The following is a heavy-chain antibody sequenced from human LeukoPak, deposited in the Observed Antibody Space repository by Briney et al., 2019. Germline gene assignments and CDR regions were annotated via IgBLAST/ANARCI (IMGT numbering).Heavy chain of an antibody. CDR2: VSGSGGDT. D-gene: IGHD6-19*01. J-gene: IGHJ4*02. V-gene: IGHV3-23*01. CDR1: GFTFRSYA. CDR3: AKTTAGHSSGRYPGWPIDY. Sequence: GGSLRLSCAASGFTFRSYAIYWVGQAPGKGLEWVSGVSGSGGDTYFADSVKGRFTISRDNSKNTVFLQMDSLRAEDTAVYYCAKTTAGHSSGRYPGWPIDYWGQGTLVTVSS.